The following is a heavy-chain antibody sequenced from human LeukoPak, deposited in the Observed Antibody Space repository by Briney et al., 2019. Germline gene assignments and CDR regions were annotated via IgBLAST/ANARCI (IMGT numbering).Heavy chain of an antibody. D-gene: IGHD3-10*01. CDR2: ISSRSRNI. J-gene: IGHJ4*02. Sequence: GGSLRLSCAASGFTFSSYSMNWVRPAAGRGREWVSYISSRSRNIYNTDSVRGRLIISRDNAKNSLYLQMNRRRAEDTAVYYCARDRTMVRGVKNDYWGQGTLVTVSS. V-gene: IGHV3-48*01. CDR3: ARDRTMVRGVKNDY. CDR1: GFTFSSYS.